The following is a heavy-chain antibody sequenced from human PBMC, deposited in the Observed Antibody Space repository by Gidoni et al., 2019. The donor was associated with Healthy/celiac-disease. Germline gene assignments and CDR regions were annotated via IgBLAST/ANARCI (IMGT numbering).Heavy chain of an antibody. Sequence: QVQLVQSGAEVKKPGSSVKVSCKASGGTFSSYAISWVRQAPGQGLEWMGGIIPIFGTANYAQKFQGRVTITADESTSTAYMELSSLRSEDTAVYYCARDNPVVVVPAADNWKEKYYYGMDVWGQGTTVTVSS. CDR2: IIPIFGTA. V-gene: IGHV1-69*01. D-gene: IGHD2-2*01. J-gene: IGHJ6*02. CDR3: ARDNPVVVVPAADNWKEKYYYGMDV. CDR1: GGTFSSYA.